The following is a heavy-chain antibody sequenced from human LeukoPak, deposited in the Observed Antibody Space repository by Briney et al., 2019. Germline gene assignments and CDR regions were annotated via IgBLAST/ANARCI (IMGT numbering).Heavy chain of an antibody. V-gene: IGHV4-39*07. CDR1: GGSISSSSYY. D-gene: IGHD2-15*01. J-gene: IGHJ6*03. Sequence: SETLSLTCTVSGGSISSSSYYWGWIRQPPGKGLEWIGSIYYSGSTYYNPSLKSRVTISVDTSKNQFSLKLSSVIAADTAVYYCAREHCSGGSCYSIYYYYYMDVWGKGTTVTVSS. CDR2: IYYSGST. CDR3: AREHCSGGSCYSIYYYYYMDV.